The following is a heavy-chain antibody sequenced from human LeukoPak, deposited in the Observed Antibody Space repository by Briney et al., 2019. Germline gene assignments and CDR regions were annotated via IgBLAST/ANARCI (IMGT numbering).Heavy chain of an antibody. CDR2: IYYSGST. Sequence: SEILSLTCSVSGGSISSSSYYWGWIRQPPGKGLEWIGSIYYSGSTYYNPSLKSRVTISVDTSKNQFSLKLSSVTAADTAVYYCARGDSGYDYGRFYYYYYMDVWGKGTTVTVSS. D-gene: IGHD5-12*01. CDR3: ARGDSGYDYGRFYYYYYMDV. CDR1: GGSISSSSYY. V-gene: IGHV4-39*07. J-gene: IGHJ6*03.